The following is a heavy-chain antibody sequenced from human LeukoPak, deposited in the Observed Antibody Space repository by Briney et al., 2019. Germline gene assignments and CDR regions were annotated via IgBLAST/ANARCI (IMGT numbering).Heavy chain of an antibody. J-gene: IGHJ4*02. CDR3: AKDLARYCSGGSCDPGDY. Sequence: GGSLRLSCAASGFTFSSYGMHWVRQAPGKGLEWVAFIRYDGSNKYYADSVKGRFTISRDNSKNTLYLQMNSLRAEDTAVYYCAKDLARYCSGGSCDPGDYWGQGTLVTVSS. V-gene: IGHV3-30*02. CDR1: GFTFSSYG. D-gene: IGHD2-15*01. CDR2: IRYDGSNK.